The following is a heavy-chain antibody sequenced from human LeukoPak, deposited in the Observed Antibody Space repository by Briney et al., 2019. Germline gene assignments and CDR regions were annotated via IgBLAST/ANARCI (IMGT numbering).Heavy chain of an antibody. CDR3: ASLHRFAPPRP. V-gene: IGHV1-69*13. D-gene: IGHD6-6*01. CDR1: GGTFSSYA. Sequence: GASVKVSCKASGGTFSSYAISWVRQAPGQGLEWMGGIIPIFGTANYAQKLQGRVTITADESTSTAYMELSSLRSEDTAVYYCASLHRFAPPRPWGQGTLVTVSS. J-gene: IGHJ4*02. CDR2: IIPIFGTA.